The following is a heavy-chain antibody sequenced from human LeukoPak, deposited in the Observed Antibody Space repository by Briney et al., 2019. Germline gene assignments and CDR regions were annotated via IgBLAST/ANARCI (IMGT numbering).Heavy chain of an antibody. CDR1: GGSISSGSYY. CDR3: ARQRGGGYWYFDL. CDR2: IYYSGST. V-gene: IGHV4-39*01. J-gene: IGHJ2*01. Sequence: SETLSLTCTVSGGSISSGSYYWGWIRQPPGKGLEWIGSIYYSGSTSYNPSLKSRVTISVDTSKNHFSLRLRFVTAAGTAVYYCARQRGGGYWYFDLWGRGTLVTVSS.